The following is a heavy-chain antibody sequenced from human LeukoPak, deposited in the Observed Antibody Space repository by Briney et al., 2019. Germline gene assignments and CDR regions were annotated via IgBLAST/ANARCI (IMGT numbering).Heavy chain of an antibody. CDR1: GFTFSSYA. J-gene: IGHJ4*02. V-gene: IGHV3-30-3*01. Sequence: GSPRLSCAASGFTFSSYAMHWVRQAPGKGLEWVAVISYDGSNKYYADSVKGRFTISRDNSKNTLYLQMNSLRAEDTAVYYCARVNARAFFDYWGQGTLVTVSS. CDR3: ARVNARAFFDY. CDR2: ISYDGSNK. D-gene: IGHD1-1*01.